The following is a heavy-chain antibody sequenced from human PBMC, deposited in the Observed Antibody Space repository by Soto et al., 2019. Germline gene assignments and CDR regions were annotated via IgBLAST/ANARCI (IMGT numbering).Heavy chain of an antibody. V-gene: IGHV1-2*04. CDR1: GYTFIDYY. J-gene: IGHJ3*02. Sequence: QVQLVQSGAEVKPPGASVKVSCKTSGYTFIDYYMHWVRQAPGQGLERMGWINPNSGGTNYAQKFQGWVTLTRDTSISTAYMELRRLRSDDTAVYFCARDLLPYCSGGSCYPEGAFHIWGQGTMVTVSS. D-gene: IGHD2-15*01. CDR3: ARDLLPYCSGGSCYPEGAFHI. CDR2: INPNSGGT.